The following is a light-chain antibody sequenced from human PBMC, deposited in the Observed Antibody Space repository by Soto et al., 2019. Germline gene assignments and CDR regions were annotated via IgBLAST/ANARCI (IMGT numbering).Light chain of an antibody. Sequence: EIVLTQSPCTLSLSPGERATLSCRASQSVSSSNLAWYQQKPGQAHRLLIYGASSRTTGIPDRFSGSGSGTDFTLTISSLEPEDFAVYYCQQYGSSSLYTFGQGTKLEIK. V-gene: IGKV3-20*01. J-gene: IGKJ2*01. CDR1: QSVSSSN. CDR3: QQYGSSSLYT. CDR2: GAS.